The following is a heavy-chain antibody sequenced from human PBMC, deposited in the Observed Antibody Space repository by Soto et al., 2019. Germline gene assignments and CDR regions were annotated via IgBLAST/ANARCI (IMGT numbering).Heavy chain of an antibody. J-gene: IGHJ4*02. CDR3: ARGEVHYCSGGSCFSYDFDY. Sequence: GASVKVSCKASGYTFTSYYMHWVRQAPGQGLEWMGIINPSGGSTSYAQKFQGRVTMTRDTSTSTVYMELSSLRSEDTAVYYCARGEVHYCSGGSCFSYDFDYWGQGTLVTVSS. CDR2: INPSGGST. V-gene: IGHV1-46*03. CDR1: GYTFTSYY. D-gene: IGHD2-15*01.